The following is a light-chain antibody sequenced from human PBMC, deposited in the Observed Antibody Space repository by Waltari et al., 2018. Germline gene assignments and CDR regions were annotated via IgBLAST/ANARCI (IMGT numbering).Light chain of an antibody. CDR2: DAS. CDR1: QTIATS. Sequence: DLQMTQSPSSLSASIGDRVTITCRASQTIATSLNWYQQKRGKAPQLLIYDASTLRSGVKSRFSGSGSGTDFTLTISSLQPEDFATYYCQQTYNVPPITFGQGTRLDIK. CDR3: QQTYNVPPIT. J-gene: IGKJ5*01. V-gene: IGKV1-39*01.